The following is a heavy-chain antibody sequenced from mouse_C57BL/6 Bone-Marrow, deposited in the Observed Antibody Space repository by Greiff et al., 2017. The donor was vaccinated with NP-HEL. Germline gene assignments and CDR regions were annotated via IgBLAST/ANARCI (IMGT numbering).Heavy chain of an antibody. CDR1: GFNIKDDY. CDR3: TTSFITTVVGDY. Sequence: VQLQQSGAELVRPGASVKLSCTASGFNIKDDYMHWVKQRPEQGLAWIGWIDPENGDTEYASQFQGQATITADPPSNTAYLQLSSLTSEDTAVYYCTTSFITTVVGDYWGQGTTLTVSS. V-gene: IGHV14-4*01. J-gene: IGHJ2*01. CDR2: IDPENGDT. D-gene: IGHD1-1*01.